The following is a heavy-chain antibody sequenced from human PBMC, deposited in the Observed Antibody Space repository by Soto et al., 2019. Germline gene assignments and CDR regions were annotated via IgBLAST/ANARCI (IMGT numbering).Heavy chain of an antibody. Sequence: QVQLQESGPGLVKPSETLSLTCTVSGGSISSYYWSWIRQPAGKGLEWIGRIYTSGSTNYNPSLKSRVTSSVDTSKNQFSLKLSSVTAADTAVYYCARGPLYSSWTGPGAFDIWGQGTMVTVSS. CDR2: IYTSGST. V-gene: IGHV4-4*07. J-gene: IGHJ3*02. CDR1: GGSISSYY. CDR3: ARGPLYSSWTGPGAFDI. D-gene: IGHD6-13*01.